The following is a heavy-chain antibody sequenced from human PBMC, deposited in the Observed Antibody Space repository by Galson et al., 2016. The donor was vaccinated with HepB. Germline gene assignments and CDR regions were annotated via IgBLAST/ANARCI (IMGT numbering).Heavy chain of an antibody. CDR3: ARIFPYTNYVGSFDD. CDR2: INESGST. V-gene: IGHV4-34*01. D-gene: IGHD4-11*01. J-gene: IGHJ4*02. CDR1: GASFSGYY. Sequence: SETLSLTCDVYGASFSGYYWTWIRQPPGKGLEWIGEINESGSTNYIPSLKSRVTTSVDTSKNQFSLKLRSVTAADTAVYYCARIFPYTNYVGSFDDWGQGALVTVSS.